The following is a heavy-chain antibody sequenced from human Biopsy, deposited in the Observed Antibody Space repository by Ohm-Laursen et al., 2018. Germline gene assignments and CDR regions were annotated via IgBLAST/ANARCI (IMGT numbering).Heavy chain of an antibody. D-gene: IGHD1-1*01. Sequence: SLRLSFAAACLSYSSRGLHWVRSATARGLEWVAVLWYDGTNKHYADSVKGRFTISRDNSKNTLCLQMNSLRAEVKDMYYFARPTNARAGGAHFDIWGQGTMVTVSS. CDR1: CLSYSSRG. J-gene: IGHJ3*02. V-gene: IGHV3-33*01. CDR3: ARPTNARAGGAHFDI. CDR2: LWYDGTNK.